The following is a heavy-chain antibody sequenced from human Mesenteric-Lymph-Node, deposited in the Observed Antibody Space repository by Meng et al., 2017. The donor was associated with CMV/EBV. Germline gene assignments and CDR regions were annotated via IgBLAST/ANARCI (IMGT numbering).Heavy chain of an antibody. CDR2: IYYSGRP. CDR1: GGSVSSCSYP. V-gene: IGHV4-61*01. D-gene: IGHD5-24*01. Sequence: CGGSVSSCSYPWSWIRQSPGKGLEWIGYIYYSGRPKYNPSLKSRVTLSLDTSKIQFSLKLSSVTAADTAVYYCARLKRRDGYNLDYWGQGILVTVSS. J-gene: IGHJ4*02. CDR3: ARLKRRDGYNLDY.